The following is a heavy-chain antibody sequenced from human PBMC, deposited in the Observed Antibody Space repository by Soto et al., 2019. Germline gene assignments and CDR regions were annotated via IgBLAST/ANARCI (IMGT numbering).Heavy chain of an antibody. CDR1: GGLISKYS. CDR3: ATIRVRGGPLRFED. CDR2: VLPISGST. D-gene: IGHD5-12*01. V-gene: IGHV1-69*06. J-gene: IGHJ4*01. Sequence: QVQLVQSGAEVRKPGSSVKVSCKTSGGLISKYSFNWVRQAPGQGLEGMGGVLPISGSTDYAQKFQGRLTITADRSTSTVYMELSRLRSDDTANYYCATIRVRGGPLRFEDGGQGMLISVSS.